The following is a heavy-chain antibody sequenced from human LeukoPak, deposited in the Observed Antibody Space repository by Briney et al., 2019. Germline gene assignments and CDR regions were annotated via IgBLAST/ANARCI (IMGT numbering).Heavy chain of an antibody. Sequence: SETLSLTCTVVSGVSISSSSYYWGWIRQPPGKGLEWIGSFYYSGSTYYNPSLKSPVTISADTSKNQFSLKLSSVTAADTAVYYCARLWRAAIDYGGQGTLVTVSS. D-gene: IGHD1-1*01. CDR2: FYYSGST. V-gene: IGHV4-39*01. CDR3: ARLWRAAIDY. J-gene: IGHJ4*02. CDR1: GVSISSSSYY.